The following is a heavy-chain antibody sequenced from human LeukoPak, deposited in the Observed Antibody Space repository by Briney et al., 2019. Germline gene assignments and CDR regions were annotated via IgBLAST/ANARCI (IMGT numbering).Heavy chain of an antibody. D-gene: IGHD3-9*01. CDR2: ILGSGGST. CDR3: AKWGDYDVLTGYYVPDY. J-gene: IGHJ4*02. V-gene: IGHV3-23*01. CDR1: GFTLSNYA. Sequence: GASLRLSCAASGFTLSNYAMSWVRQAPGKGLEWVSAILGSGGSTYYADSVKGRFTVSRDNSKSTLYLQMNSLRAEDTALYYCAKWGDYDVLTGYYVPDYWGQGTLVTVSS.